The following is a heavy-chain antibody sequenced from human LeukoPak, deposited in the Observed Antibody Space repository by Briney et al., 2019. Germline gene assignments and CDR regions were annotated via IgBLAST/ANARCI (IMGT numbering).Heavy chain of an antibody. V-gene: IGHV4-39*07. J-gene: IGHJ5*02. CDR2: IYYSGST. CDR1: GSSISSSSYY. D-gene: IGHD3-10*01. Sequence: PSETLSLTCTVSGSSISSSSYYWGWIRQPPGKGLEWIGSIYYSGSTYYNPSLKSRVTISVDTSKNQFSLKLSSVTAADTAVYYCARGQNYYGSGSYDLGWFDPWGQGTLVTVSS. CDR3: ARGQNYYGSGSYDLGWFDP.